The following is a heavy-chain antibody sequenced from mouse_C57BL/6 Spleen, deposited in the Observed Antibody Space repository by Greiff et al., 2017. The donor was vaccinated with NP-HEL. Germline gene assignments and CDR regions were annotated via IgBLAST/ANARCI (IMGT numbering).Heavy chain of an antibody. J-gene: IGHJ4*01. D-gene: IGHD2-1*01. V-gene: IGHV2-6-1*01. CDR1: GFSLTSYG. CDR3: ARHGNYLYYYAMDY. CDR2: IWSDGST. Sequence: VHLVESGPGLVAPSQSLSITCTVSGFSLTSYGVHWVRQPPGKGLEWLVVIWSDGSTTYNSALKSRLSISKDNSKSQVFLKMNSLQTDDTAMYYCARHGNYLYYYAMDYWGQGTSVTVSS.